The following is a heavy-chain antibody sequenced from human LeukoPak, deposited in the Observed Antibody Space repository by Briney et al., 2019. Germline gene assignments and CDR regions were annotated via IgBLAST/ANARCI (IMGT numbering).Heavy chain of an antibody. V-gene: IGHV1-8*01. D-gene: IGHD5-12*01. CDR1: GYTFTSYD. CDR2: MNPNSGNT. Sequence: ASVKVSFKASGYTFTSYDINWVRQATGQGLEWMGWMNPNSGNTGYAQKFQGRVTMTRNTSISTAYMELSSLRSEDTAVYYCARGSVIEWLAKMEFDPWGQGTLVTVSS. CDR3: ARGSVIEWLAKMEFDP. J-gene: IGHJ5*02.